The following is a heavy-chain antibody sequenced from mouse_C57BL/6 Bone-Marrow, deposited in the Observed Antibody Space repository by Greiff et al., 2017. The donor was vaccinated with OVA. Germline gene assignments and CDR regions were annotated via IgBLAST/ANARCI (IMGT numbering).Heavy chain of an antibody. CDR3: ARTGGYYASYWYFDV. CDR1: GFSLTSYG. V-gene: IGHV2-2*01. CDR2: IWSGGST. Sequence: VMLVESGPGLVQPSQSLSITCTVSGFSLTSYGVHWVRQSPGKGLEWLGVIWSGGSTDYNAAFISRLSISKDNSKSQVFFKMNSLQADDTAIYYCARTGGYYASYWYFDVWGTGTTVTVSS. D-gene: IGHD1-1*01. J-gene: IGHJ1*03.